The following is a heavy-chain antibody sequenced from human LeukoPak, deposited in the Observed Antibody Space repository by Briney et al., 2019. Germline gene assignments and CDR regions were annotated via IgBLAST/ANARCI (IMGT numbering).Heavy chain of an antibody. Sequence: GGSLRLSCAASGFTFSSYGMHWVRQAPGKGLEWVAFIRYDGSNKYYADSVKGRFTISRDNSKNTLYLQMNSLRAEDTAVYYCARDSYGYYDSSGYYSHWGQGTLVTVSS. CDR3: ARDSYGYYDSSGYYSH. D-gene: IGHD3-22*01. CDR1: GFTFSSYG. J-gene: IGHJ4*02. V-gene: IGHV3-30*02. CDR2: IRYDGSNK.